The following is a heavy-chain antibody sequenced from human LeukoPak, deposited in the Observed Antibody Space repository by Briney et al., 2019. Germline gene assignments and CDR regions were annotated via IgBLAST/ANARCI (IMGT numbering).Heavy chain of an antibody. D-gene: IGHD3-10*01. CDR3: ARHSDVIGAI. Sequence: GESLKISFKASGYTFTHQWIGWVRQKSGSGLEWMGIIYPRDSDTRYSPSFQGHVSISADTSINTAYLEWSRLEASDTAIYYCARHSDVIGAIWGQGTLVTVS. J-gene: IGHJ4*02. CDR1: GYTFTHQW. CDR2: IYPRDSDT. V-gene: IGHV5-51*01.